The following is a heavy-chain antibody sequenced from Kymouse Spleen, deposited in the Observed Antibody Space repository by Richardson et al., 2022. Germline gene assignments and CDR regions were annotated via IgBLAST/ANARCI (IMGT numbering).Heavy chain of an antibody. CDR3: ARDHYGSGSSDYYYYGMDV. V-gene: IGHV4-61*01. CDR2: IYYSGST. Sequence: QVQLQESGPGLVKPSETLSLTCTVSGGSVSSGSYYWSWIRQPPGKGLEWIGYIYYSGSTNYNPSLKSRVTISVDTSKNQFSLKLSSVTAADTAVYYCARDHYGSGSSDYYYYGMDVWGQGTTVTVSS. CDR1: GGSVSSGSYY. J-gene: IGHJ6*02. D-gene: IGHD3-10*01.